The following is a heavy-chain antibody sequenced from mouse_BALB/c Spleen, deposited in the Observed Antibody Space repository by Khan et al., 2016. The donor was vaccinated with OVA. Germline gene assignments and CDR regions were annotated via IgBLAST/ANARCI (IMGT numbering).Heavy chain of an antibody. CDR3: ARSGATVVDDWYFDD. CDR1: GYSITSGYS. CDR2: IPYSGST. D-gene: IGHD1-1*01. V-gene: IGHV3-1*02. J-gene: IGHJ1*01. Sequence: VQLVESGPDLVKPSQSLSLTCTVTGYSITSGYSWHWIRQLPGNKLEWMCYIPYSGSTNYNPSLKSRISITRDTSKNPFFLQLNSVTTEDTVTYYCARSGATVVDDWYFDDWGEGTAVTVSS.